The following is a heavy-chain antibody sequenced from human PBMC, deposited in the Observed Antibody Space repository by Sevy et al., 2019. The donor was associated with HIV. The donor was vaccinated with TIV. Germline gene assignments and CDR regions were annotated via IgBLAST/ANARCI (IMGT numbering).Heavy chain of an antibody. CDR1: GFSFSNYW. CDR3: AREGSGGFDY. CDR2: IKQDGSKR. D-gene: IGHD2-15*01. Sequence: GGSLRLSCAASGFSFSNYWMSWVRQAPGKGLEWVANIKQDGSKREDVDSVKGRLTISRDNGKNSVYLQMDSLRAEDTAVYYCAREGSGGFDYWGQGTLVTVSS. V-gene: IGHV3-7*01. J-gene: IGHJ4*02.